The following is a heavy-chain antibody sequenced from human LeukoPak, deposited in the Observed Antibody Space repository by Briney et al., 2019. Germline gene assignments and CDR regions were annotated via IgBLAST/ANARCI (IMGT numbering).Heavy chain of an antibody. V-gene: IGHV1-69*05. Sequence: SVKVSCKASGYTFTSYDINWVRQAPGQGLEWMGGIIPIFGTANYAQKFQGRVTITTDESTSTAYMELSSLRSEDTAVYYCATKKRYDYGDHGGFDYWGQGTLVTVSS. D-gene: IGHD4-17*01. J-gene: IGHJ4*02. CDR2: IIPIFGTA. CDR1: GYTFTSYD. CDR3: ATKKRYDYGDHGGFDY.